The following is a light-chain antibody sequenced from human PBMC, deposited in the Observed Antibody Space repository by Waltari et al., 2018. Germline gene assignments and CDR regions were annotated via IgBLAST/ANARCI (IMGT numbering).Light chain of an antibody. J-gene: IGKJ4*01. V-gene: IGKV3-11*01. CDR1: QSVNWY. CDR3: QQRRNWPLT. CDR2: DTS. Sequence: EIVLTQSPATLSLSPGERATLSCRASQSVNWYLAWYHQGPGQAPRRLIYDTSNRATGIPARFSGSGSETDFTLTISSLEPDDSAVYYCQQRRNWPLTFGGGTKVEIK.